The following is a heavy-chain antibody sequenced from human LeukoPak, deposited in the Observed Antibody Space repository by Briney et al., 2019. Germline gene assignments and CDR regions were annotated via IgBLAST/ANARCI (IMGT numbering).Heavy chain of an antibody. J-gene: IGHJ4*02. D-gene: IGHD3-22*01. V-gene: IGHV3-53*01. CDR3: ARERDYDTYIDY. Sequence: GGSLTLSCALSGFRVSSKHMTWVRQAPGKGLEWVSLIYTGDVTYYADSVKGRFTISTDNSKNILYLQMDSLTAEDTALYYCARERDYDTYIDYRGQGTLVTVSS. CDR2: IYTGDVT. CDR1: GFRVSSKH.